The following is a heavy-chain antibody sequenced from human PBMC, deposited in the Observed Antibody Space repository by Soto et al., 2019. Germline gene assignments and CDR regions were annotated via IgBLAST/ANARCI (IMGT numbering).Heavy chain of an antibody. V-gene: IGHV1-8*01. CDR2: MNPNSGHT. D-gene: IGHD3-10*01. J-gene: IGHJ4*01. Sequence: GASVKVSCKASGYTFTSYDVNWVRQATGQGLEWMGWMNPNSGHTGYAQKFQGRVTMTRNASISTAYMELSSLRSEDTAVYYCARGYYHGSGSYYNGGLADKPPVDYWG. CDR1: GYTFTSYD. CDR3: ARGYYHGSGSYYNGGLADKPPVDY.